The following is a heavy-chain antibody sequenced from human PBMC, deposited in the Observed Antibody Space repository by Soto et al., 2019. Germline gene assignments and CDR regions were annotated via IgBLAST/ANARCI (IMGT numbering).Heavy chain of an antibody. D-gene: IGHD5-18*01. CDR1: GFTFSTSW. J-gene: IGHJ4*02. V-gene: IGHV3-7*01. CDR2: IKEDGSEK. Sequence: EVQLVESGGGLVQPGGSLRLSCAASGFTFSTSWMNWVRQAPGKGLEWVAGIKEDGSEKYYVDSVKGRFTISKDNAENSLELHMNRLRVEGTAVYYCVRDRGYNAFDYWGLGTLVTVSS. CDR3: VRDRGYNAFDY.